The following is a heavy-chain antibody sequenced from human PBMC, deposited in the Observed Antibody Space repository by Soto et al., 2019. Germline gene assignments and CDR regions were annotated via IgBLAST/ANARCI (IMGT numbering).Heavy chain of an antibody. D-gene: IGHD6-19*01. CDR1: GITFSRNC. J-gene: IGHJ4*02. CDR2: INGAGSRT. Sequence: EVQLVESGGDLVQPGGSLRLSYAASGITFSRNCLHWVRQVPGKGPVWVSRINGAGSRTDYGDPVRGRFTISRDNAKNTLYLQMNSLRGEDTAVYYCARNVAGTSPDKYGGQGTLDTVSS. V-gene: IGHV3-74*01. CDR3: ARNVAGTSPDKY.